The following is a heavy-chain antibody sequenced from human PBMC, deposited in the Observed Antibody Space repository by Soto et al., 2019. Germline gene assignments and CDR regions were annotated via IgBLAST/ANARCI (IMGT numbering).Heavy chain of an antibody. V-gene: IGHV1-18*01. J-gene: IGHJ6*02. CDR1: GYTFTSYG. CDR3: AGRLPGIAAAGTDYYYYGMDV. D-gene: IGHD6-13*01. Sequence: ASVKVSCKASGYTFTSYGISWVRQAPGQGLEWMGWISAYNGNTNYAQKFQGRVTMTTDASTSTAYMELRSLRSEDTAVYYCAGRLPGIAAAGTDYYYYGMDVRGQGTTVTVSS. CDR2: ISAYNGNT.